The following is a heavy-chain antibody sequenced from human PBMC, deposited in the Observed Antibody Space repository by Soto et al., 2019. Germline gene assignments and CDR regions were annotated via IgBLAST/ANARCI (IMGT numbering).Heavy chain of an antibody. Sequence: GGSLRLSCAASGFTFSSYWMSWVRQAPGKGLEWVANIKQDGSEKYYVDSVKGRFTISRDNAKNSLYLQMNSLRAEDTAVYYCARDQYDILTGYSHDAFDIWGQGTMVTVSS. D-gene: IGHD3-9*01. CDR3: ARDQYDILTGYSHDAFDI. V-gene: IGHV3-7*01. J-gene: IGHJ3*02. CDR1: GFTFSSYW. CDR2: IKQDGSEK.